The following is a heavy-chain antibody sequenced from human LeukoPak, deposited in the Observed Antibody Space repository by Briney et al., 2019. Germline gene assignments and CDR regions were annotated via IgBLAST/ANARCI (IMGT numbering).Heavy chain of an antibody. J-gene: IGHJ6*03. CDR1: GFTFSSYS. D-gene: IGHD3-3*02. CDR3: ARVLDYYYMDV. Sequence: SGGSLRLSCAASGFTFSSYSMNWVRHAPQKGLEWVSSISSSSSYIYYADSVKGRFTISRDNAKNSLYLQMNSLRAEDTAVYYCARVLDYYYMDVWGKGTMVTVSS. CDR2: ISSSSSYI. V-gene: IGHV3-21*01.